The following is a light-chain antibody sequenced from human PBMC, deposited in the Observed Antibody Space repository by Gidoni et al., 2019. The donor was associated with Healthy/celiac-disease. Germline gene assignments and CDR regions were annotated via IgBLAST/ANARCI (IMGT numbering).Light chain of an antibody. CDR3: YSTDSSGNHRV. CDR2: EDS. V-gene: IGLV3-10*01. CDR1: ALPNKY. J-gene: IGLJ2*01. Sequence: SYELTQPPSVSVSPGQTARITGSGDALPNKYAYWYQQKSGQAPVLVIYEDSKRPSVIPERFSGSSSGTMATLTISGAQVEDEADYYCYSTDSSGNHRVFGGGTKLTVL.